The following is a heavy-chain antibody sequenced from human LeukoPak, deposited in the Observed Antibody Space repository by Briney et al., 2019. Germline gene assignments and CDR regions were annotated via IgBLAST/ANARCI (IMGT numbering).Heavy chain of an antibody. V-gene: IGHV4-59*01. CDR3: ARGHNWGSPPPDY. J-gene: IGHJ4*02. CDR2: IYYSGST. D-gene: IGHD7-27*01. CDR1: GGSISSYY. Sequence: PSETLSLTCTVSGGSISSYYWSWIRQPPGKGPEWIGYIYYSGSTNYNPSLKSRVTISVDTSKNQFSLKLSSVTAADTAVYHCARGHNWGSPPPDYWGQGTLVTVSS.